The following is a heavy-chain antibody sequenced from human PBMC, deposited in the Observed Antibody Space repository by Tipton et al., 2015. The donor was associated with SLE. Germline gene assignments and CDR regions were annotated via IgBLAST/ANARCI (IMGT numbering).Heavy chain of an antibody. V-gene: IGHV4-39*07. CDR2: IYYSGTT. CDR3: ARDEYRYDTTGYHLLGHFDF. Sequence: LRLSCTVSGGPISSANYYWGWIRQPPGKGLEWIGTIYYSGTTYYNPSLKSRVTISVDTSKNQFSLNLSSVTAADTAVYYCARDEYRYDTTGYHLLGHFDFWGQGTLVTVSS. J-gene: IGHJ4*02. CDR1: GGPISSANYY. D-gene: IGHD3-22*01.